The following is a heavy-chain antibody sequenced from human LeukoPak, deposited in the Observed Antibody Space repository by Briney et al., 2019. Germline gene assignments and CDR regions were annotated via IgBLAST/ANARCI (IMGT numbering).Heavy chain of an antibody. CDR1: GGTVSGYY. CDR3: ARHPPRDSDGNDAFDI. CDR2: VHHSGNT. Sequence: SETLSLTCTVSGGTVSGYYWGWLRQPPGKGLEWIGYVHHSGNTIYNPSLRSRVTIPVDTFVNEFSLTLTSVTAADTAVYYCARHPPRDSDGNDAFDIWGQGTMVTVSS. D-gene: IGHD5-24*01. V-gene: IGHV4-59*08. J-gene: IGHJ3*02.